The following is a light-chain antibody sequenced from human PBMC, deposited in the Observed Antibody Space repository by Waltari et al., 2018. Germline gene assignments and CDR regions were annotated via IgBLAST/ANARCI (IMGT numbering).Light chain of an antibody. V-gene: IGKV2-30*02. J-gene: IGKJ1*01. Sequence: VGMTQSPPPLPVTLGHRSSVSRRTSQSLVRSEGNTYLNWSQQRPGQSPRRLIDKVFNRDSGVPDRFSGSGSGTDFTLKISRVEAEDVGVYYCMQATHWPLTFGQGTKVEIK. CDR2: KVF. CDR3: MQATHWPLT. CDR1: QSLVRSEGNTY.